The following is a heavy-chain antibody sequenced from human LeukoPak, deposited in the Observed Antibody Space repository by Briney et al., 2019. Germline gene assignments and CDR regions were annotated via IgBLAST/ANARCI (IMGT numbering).Heavy chain of an antibody. CDR3: ARHADSSGYYFFDF. J-gene: IGHJ4*02. V-gene: IGHV4-39*01. CDR2: IYYSGST. D-gene: IGHD3-22*01. CDR1: GGSISSGGYY. Sequence: SETLSLTCTVSGGSISSGGYYWSWIRQHPGKGLEWIGYIYYSGSTYYNPSLKSRVTISVDTSKNQFSLNLSSVTAADTAVYYCARHADSSGYYFFDFWGQGTLVTVSS.